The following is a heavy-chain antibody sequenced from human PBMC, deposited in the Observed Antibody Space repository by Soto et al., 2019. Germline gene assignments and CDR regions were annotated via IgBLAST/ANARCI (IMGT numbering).Heavy chain of an antibody. D-gene: IGHD6-6*01. CDR2: TYYRSKWYN. Sequence: SQTLSLTCAISGYSFSSNSAAWNWISQSPSRGLEWLGRTYYRSKWYNDYAVSVKSRITINPDTSKNQFSLQLNSVTPEDTAVYYCARGLPLSSSVDYWGQGTLVTVSS. J-gene: IGHJ4*02. CDR1: GYSFSSNSAA. CDR3: ARGLPLSSSVDY. V-gene: IGHV6-1*01.